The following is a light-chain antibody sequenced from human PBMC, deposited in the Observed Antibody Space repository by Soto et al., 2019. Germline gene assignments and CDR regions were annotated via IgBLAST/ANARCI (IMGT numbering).Light chain of an antibody. CDR2: AAS. CDR1: QSVNGW. CDR3: QRYNSNPWT. J-gene: IGKJ1*01. V-gene: IGKV1-5*01. Sequence: EIQMTQSPSTLSASVGDRVTITCRASQSVNGWLAWYQQKPGKAPKLLIYAASNLESGVPSRFSGSGSGTEFTLTISSLQPDDSATYYCQRYNSNPWTFGQGTKVEVK.